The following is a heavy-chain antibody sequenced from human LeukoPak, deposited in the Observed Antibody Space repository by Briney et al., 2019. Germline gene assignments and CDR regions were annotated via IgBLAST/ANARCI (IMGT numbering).Heavy chain of an antibody. D-gene: IGHD3-22*01. Sequence: SETLSLTCTVSGGSVSSGSYYWSWIRRPPGKGLEWIGYIYYSGSTNYNPSLKSRVTISVDTSKNQFSLKLSSVTAADTAVYYCARDSIVRPYYYDSSGYPKTGFDYWGQGTLVTVSS. V-gene: IGHV4-61*01. CDR1: GGSVSSGSYY. J-gene: IGHJ4*02. CDR2: IYYSGST. CDR3: ARDSIVRPYYYDSSGYPKTGFDY.